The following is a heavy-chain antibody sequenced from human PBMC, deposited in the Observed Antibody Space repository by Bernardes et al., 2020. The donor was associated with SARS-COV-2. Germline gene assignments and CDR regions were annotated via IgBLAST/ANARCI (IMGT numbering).Heavy chain of an antibody. CDR2: IYRNGAT. J-gene: IGHJ4*02. Sequence: SEPLSLTCTVSGGSIDTSDWWSCFLQPPGKGLQYIGEIYRNGATNYNPALQSRVTISIDKSKSQFSLRVYFVTAADTARYYCARLTVIPAARGFDLWGQGSPVIVSS. D-gene: IGHD2-21*01. V-gene: IGHV4-4*02. CDR1: GGSIDTSDW. CDR3: ARLTVIPAARGFDL.